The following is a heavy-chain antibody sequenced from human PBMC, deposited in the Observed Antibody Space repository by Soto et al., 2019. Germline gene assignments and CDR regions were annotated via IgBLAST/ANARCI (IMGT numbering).Heavy chain of an antibody. CDR3: ARRPGGRCYNY. CDR2: IYYSGST. Sequence: QLQLQESGPGLVKPLETLSLICTVSGGAVYADGYYWGWIRQPPGKGLEWIGNIYYSGSTYYNPSLKSRVTISIDTSKNQFSLKMNSVTAADTAVYYCARRPGGRCYNYWGQGTLVTVSS. V-gene: IGHV4-39*01. D-gene: IGHD2-15*01. J-gene: IGHJ4*02. CDR1: GGAVYADGYY.